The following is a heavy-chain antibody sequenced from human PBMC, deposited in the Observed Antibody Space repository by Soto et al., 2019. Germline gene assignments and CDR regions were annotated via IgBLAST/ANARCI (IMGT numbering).Heavy chain of an antibody. CDR3: ARDRTLPGNFYYYYMDV. J-gene: IGHJ6*03. D-gene: IGHD1-1*01. V-gene: IGHV3-7*01. CDR2: IKYDGSET. CDR1: GFSFGGYW. Sequence: GGSLRLSCAASGFSFGGYWLSWVRQAPGKGLEWVANIKYDGSETYYVDSVKGRFTISRDNAKKSLYLQMNSLRAEDTAVYYCARDRTLPGNFYYYYMDVWGEGAAVTVSS.